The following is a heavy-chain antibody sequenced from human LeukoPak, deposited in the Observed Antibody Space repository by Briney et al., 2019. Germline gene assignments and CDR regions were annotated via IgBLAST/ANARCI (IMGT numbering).Heavy chain of an antibody. Sequence: SETLSLTCTVSGGSISSGSYYWSWIRQPAGKGREWIGRIYTSGSTNYNPSLKSRVTISVDTSKNQFSLKLSSVTAADTAVYYCARGVGSSQDHYYYMDVWGKGTTVTVSS. CDR3: ARGVGSSQDHYYYMDV. D-gene: IGHD6-13*01. CDR1: GGSISSGSYY. CDR2: IYTSGST. V-gene: IGHV4-61*02. J-gene: IGHJ6*03.